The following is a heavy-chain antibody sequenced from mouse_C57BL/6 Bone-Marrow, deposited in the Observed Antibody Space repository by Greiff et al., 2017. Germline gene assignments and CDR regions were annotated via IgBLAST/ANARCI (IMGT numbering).Heavy chain of an antibody. J-gene: IGHJ1*03. D-gene: IGHD4-1*01. V-gene: IGHV1-81*01. CDR3: ARWGTGPYWYFDV. Sequence: QVQLQQSGAELARPGASVKLSCKASGYTFTSYGISWVKQRTGQGLEWIGEIYPRSGNTYYNEKFKGKATLTAAKSSSTAYMELRSLTSEDSAVYFCARWGTGPYWYFDVWGTGTTVTVSS. CDR1: GYTFTSYG. CDR2: IYPRSGNT.